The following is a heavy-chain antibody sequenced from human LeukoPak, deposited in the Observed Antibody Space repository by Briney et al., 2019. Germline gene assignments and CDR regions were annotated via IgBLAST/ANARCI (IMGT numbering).Heavy chain of an antibody. CDR1: GFTFSGSA. V-gene: IGHV3-73*01. CDR2: IRSKANSYAT. Sequence: GGSLRLSCAASGFTFSGSAMHWVRQASGKGLEWVGRIRSKANSYATAYAASVKGRFTISRDDSKNTAYLQMSSLKTEDTAVYYCTIETYDYVWGSYRHNFDYWGQGTLVTVSS. CDR3: TIETYDYVWGSYRHNFDY. J-gene: IGHJ4*02. D-gene: IGHD3-16*02.